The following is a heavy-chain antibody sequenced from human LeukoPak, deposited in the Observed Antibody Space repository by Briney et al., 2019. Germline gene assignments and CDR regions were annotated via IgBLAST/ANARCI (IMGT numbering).Heavy chain of an antibody. CDR3: AKDILKLAATGGFDY. CDR1: GFTFSSYA. J-gene: IGHJ4*02. V-gene: IGHV3-23*01. D-gene: IGHD2-15*01. Sequence: GGSLRLSCAASGFTFSSYAMSWVRQAPGKGLEWVSAITGSGGSTYYADSVKGRFTISRDNSKNTLYLQMNSLRAEDTAVYYCAKDILKLAATGGFDYWGQGTLVTVSS. CDR2: ITGSGGST.